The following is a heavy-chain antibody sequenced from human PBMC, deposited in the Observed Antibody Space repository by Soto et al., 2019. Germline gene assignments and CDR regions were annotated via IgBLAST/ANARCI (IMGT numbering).Heavy chain of an antibody. CDR1: GGSFSGYY. CDR3: ARGKLSDYVWGSYRYHFDY. J-gene: IGHJ4*02. V-gene: IGHV4-34*01. Sequence: SETLSLTCAVYGGSFSGYYWSWIRQPPGKGLGWIGEINHSGSTNYNPSLKSRVTISVDTSKNQFSLKLSSVTAADTAVYYCARGKLSDYVWGSYRYHFDYWGQGTVVTVSS. CDR2: INHSGST. D-gene: IGHD3-16*02.